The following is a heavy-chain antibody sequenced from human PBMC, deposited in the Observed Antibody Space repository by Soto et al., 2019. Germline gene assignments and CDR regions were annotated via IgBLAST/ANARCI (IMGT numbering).Heavy chain of an antibody. CDR1: EFTFNAFA. CDR3: VKDIGASGAYWYFDL. V-gene: IGHV3-9*01. J-gene: IGHJ2*01. Sequence: EMQLVESGGGWLQPGRSLRLSCAASEFTFNAFARHWVRQAPGKGLEWVSGINWNSGDIDYADSVRGRLTISRDNAKNALYLQMNSLRAEDAAFYYCVKDIGASGAYWYFDLWGRGTLVTVSS. D-gene: IGHD2-8*02. CDR2: INWNSGDI.